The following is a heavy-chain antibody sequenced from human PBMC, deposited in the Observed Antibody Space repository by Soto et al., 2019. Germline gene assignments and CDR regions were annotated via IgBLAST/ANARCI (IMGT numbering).Heavy chain of an antibody. D-gene: IGHD6-6*01. CDR3: DVTYSSSHVWPPWLGAFDM. CDR2: LSGSGSST. V-gene: IGHV3-23*01. J-gene: IGHJ3*02. CDR1: GFTFSSFA. Sequence: GGSLRLSCAASGFTFSSFAMSWVRQPPGKGLEWVSALSGSGSSTDYADSVKGRFTISRDNARNTLYLQIHGLRAEDTDVYYCDVTYSSSHVWPPWLGAFDMWGLGTMVTVSS.